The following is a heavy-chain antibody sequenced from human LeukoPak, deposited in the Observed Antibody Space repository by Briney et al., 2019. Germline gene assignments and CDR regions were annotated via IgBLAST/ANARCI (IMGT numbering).Heavy chain of an antibody. V-gene: IGHV3-30*19. CDR1: GFTFSSYG. Sequence: GGSLRLSCAASGFTFSSYGMHWVRQAPGKGLEWVSSISFDGSLQYYADFVKGRFTIARDSSKNTLYLQMNSLRAEDTAVYYCAKDLSSRISIYFYYGMDVWGQGTAVTVSS. CDR2: ISFDGSLQ. CDR3: AKDLSSRISIYFYYGMDV. D-gene: IGHD3-16*02. J-gene: IGHJ6*02.